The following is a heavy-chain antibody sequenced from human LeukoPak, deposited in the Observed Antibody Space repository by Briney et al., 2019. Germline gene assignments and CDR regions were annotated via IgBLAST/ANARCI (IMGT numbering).Heavy chain of an antibody. J-gene: IGHJ5*02. CDR1: GYSISSGYY. CDR3: ARDRLGGRYWFDP. CDR2: IYHSGST. Sequence: SETLSLTCTVSGYSISSGYYWGWIRQPPGKRLEWIGSIYHSGSTFYNPSLKSRVTISVDTSKNQFSLRLSSVTAADTAVYYCARDRLGGRYWFDPWGQGTLVTVSS. V-gene: IGHV4-38-2*02. D-gene: IGHD3-16*01.